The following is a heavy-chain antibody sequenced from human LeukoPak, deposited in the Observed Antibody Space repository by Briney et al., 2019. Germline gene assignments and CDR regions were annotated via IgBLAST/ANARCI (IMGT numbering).Heavy chain of an antibody. J-gene: IGHJ5*02. D-gene: IGHD3-9*01. V-gene: IGHV4-59*06. Sequence: SETLSLTCTVSGGSISSYYWSWIRQPAGKGLEWIGYIYYSGSTYYNPSLKSRVTISVDTSKNQFSLKLSSVTAADTAVYYCARELYYDILTGYQTANWFDPWGQGTLVTVSS. CDR3: ARELYYDILTGYQTANWFDP. CDR2: IYYSGST. CDR1: GGSISSYY.